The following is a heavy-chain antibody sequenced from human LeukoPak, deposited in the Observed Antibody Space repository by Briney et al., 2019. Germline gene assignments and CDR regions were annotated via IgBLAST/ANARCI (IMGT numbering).Heavy chain of an antibody. D-gene: IGHD6-19*01. V-gene: IGHV4-4*07. CDR3: ARDGERYSSGWINWFDP. CDR1: GGSISLDY. CDR2: IHITGST. J-gene: IGHJ5*02. Sequence: KASETLSLTCTVSGGSISLDYWSWIRQPAGKGLEWIGRIHITGSTNYSPSLKSRLTMSVDTSKNHFSLTLSSVTAADTAVYYCARDGERYSSGWINWFDPWGQGTLVAVSS.